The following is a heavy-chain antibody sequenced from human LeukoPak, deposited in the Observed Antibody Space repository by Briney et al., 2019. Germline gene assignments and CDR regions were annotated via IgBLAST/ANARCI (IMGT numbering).Heavy chain of an antibody. CDR2: IKSKTDGGTT. V-gene: IGHV3-15*01. Sequence: GGSLRLSCAASGFTFSNAWMSWVRQAPGKGLEWVGRIKSKTDGGTTDNAAPVKGRFTISRDDSKNTLYLQMNSLKTEDTAVYYCTAIVVVTSYFDYWGQGTLVTVSS. CDR3: TAIVVVTSYFDY. D-gene: IGHD2-21*02. CDR1: GFTFSNAW. J-gene: IGHJ4*02.